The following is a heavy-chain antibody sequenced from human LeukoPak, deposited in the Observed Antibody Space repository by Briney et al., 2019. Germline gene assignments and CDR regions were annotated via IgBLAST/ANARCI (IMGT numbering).Heavy chain of an antibody. V-gene: IGHV4-59*12. D-gene: IGHD6-13*01. CDR1: GASITNYY. CDR2: INHGGST. J-gene: IGHJ4*02. Sequence: SETLSLTCTVSGASITNYYWNWIRQPAGKGLEWIGEINHGGSTNYNPSLKSRVTISVDTSKNQFSLKLSSVTAADTAVYYCARLVWQQLTYIDYWGQGTLVTVSS. CDR3: ARLVWQQLTYIDY.